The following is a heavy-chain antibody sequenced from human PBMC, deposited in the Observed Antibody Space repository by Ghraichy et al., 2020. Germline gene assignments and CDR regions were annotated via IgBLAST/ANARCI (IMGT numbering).Heavy chain of an antibody. D-gene: IGHD4-23*01. Sequence: GGSLRLSCVGSGFSFSSYSMNWVRQSPGKGLEWVSYITSSSRTVSYADSVKGRFTISRDNAQNSLHLQMNSLRDEDTAVYYCARGSKVVRFFYYDGMDVWGQGTPVTVSS. CDR3: ARGSKVVRFFYYDGMDV. V-gene: IGHV3-48*02. CDR1: GFSFSSYS. J-gene: IGHJ6*02. CDR2: ITSSSRTV.